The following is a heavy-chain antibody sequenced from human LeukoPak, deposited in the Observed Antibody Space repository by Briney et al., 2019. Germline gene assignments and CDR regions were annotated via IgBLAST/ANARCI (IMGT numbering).Heavy chain of an antibody. CDR3: ARDDSSGVLDY. J-gene: IGHJ4*02. CDR2: ISSSSSYI. V-gene: IGHV3-21*01. Sequence: GGSLRLSCAASGFTFSRYSMNWVRQAPGKGLEWVSFISSSSSYIYYADSVRGRFTISRDNAKNSLYLQTNSLRAEDTAVYYCARDDSSGVLDYWGQGTLVTVSS. CDR1: GFTFSRYS. D-gene: IGHD3-22*01.